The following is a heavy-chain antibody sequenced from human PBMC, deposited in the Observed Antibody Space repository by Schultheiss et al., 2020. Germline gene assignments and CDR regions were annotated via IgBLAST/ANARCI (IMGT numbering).Heavy chain of an antibody. Sequence: GGSLRLSCATSGFTFDEYGVHWVRQAPGKGLEWVSGISGNSGSIGYADSVKGRFTISRDNAKNSVYLQMNSLRAEDTAVYYCAMLYYDAPWGQGTLVTVSS. CDR2: ISGNSGSI. CDR1: GFTFDEYG. J-gene: IGHJ5*02. D-gene: IGHD3-22*01. CDR3: AMLYYDAP. V-gene: IGHV3-9*01.